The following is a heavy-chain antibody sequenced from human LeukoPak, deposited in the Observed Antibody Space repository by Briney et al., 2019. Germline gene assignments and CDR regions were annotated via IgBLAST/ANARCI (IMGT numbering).Heavy chain of an antibody. Sequence: ASVKVSCKASGYTFTSYGISWVRQAPGQGLEWMGWIGAYNGNTNYAQKLQGRVTMTTDTSTSTAYMELRSLRSDDTAVYYCARDWDTMVRGVINPLYFDYWGQGTLVTVSS. CDR3: ARDWDTMVRGVINPLYFDY. CDR1: GYTFTSYG. D-gene: IGHD3-10*01. V-gene: IGHV1-18*04. J-gene: IGHJ4*02. CDR2: IGAYNGNT.